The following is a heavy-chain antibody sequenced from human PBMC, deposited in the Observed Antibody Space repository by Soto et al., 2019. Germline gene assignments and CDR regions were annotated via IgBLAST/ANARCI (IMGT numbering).Heavy chain of an antibody. CDR2: ISYDGSNK. J-gene: IGHJ6*02. D-gene: IGHD3-22*01. CDR3: ARGPVPRWYDSSGSAWYYGMDV. CDR1: GFTFSSYA. Sequence: GGSLRLSCAASGFTFSSYAMHWVRQAPGKGLEWVAVISYDGSNKYYADSVKGRFTISRDNSKNTLYLQMNSLRAEDTAVYYCARGPVPRWYDSSGSAWYYGMDVWGQGTTVTVSS. V-gene: IGHV3-30-3*01.